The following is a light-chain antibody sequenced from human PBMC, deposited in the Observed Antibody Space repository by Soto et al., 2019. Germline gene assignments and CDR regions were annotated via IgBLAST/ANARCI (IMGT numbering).Light chain of an antibody. V-gene: IGKV3-15*01. J-gene: IGKJ1*01. CDR2: GAS. CDR3: RQYNTWPRT. Sequence: EIVLTQSPGTLSLSPGERATLSCRASQGIKDYVAWFQQKPGQAPRLLIYGASTRATAIPARFSGSGSGTEFTLSISSLQSEDFAVYYCRQYNTWPRTFGQGTKVDIK. CDR1: QGIKDY.